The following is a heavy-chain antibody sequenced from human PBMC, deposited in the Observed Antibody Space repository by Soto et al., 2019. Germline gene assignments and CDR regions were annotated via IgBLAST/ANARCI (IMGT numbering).Heavy chain of an antibody. J-gene: IGHJ3*02. Sequence: QVQLEQSGAEVKKAGSSVKVSCKAFGGSVNSHAISWVRQAPGQGLEWMGGIIPMFGTPTYAQRFQAGVTISADESTSTVYLDLSSLRSEDTAMYYCARSRNVAEFNDYGGNYHGFDIWGQGTMVTVSP. CDR1: GGSVNSHA. D-gene: IGHD4-17*01. CDR3: ARSRNVAEFNDYGGNYHGFDI. CDR2: IIPMFGTP. V-gene: IGHV1-69*01.